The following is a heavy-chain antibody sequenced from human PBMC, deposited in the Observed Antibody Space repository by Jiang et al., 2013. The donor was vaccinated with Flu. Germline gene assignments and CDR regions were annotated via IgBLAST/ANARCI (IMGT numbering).Heavy chain of an antibody. CDR3: ARAPKTGSFYVQV. V-gene: IGHV3-11*06. CDR1: GFPFSDFY. D-gene: IGHD1-26*01. J-gene: IGHJ1*01. Sequence: QLVESGGGWVKPGGSLRLSCAGSGFPFSDFYMSWIRQAPGKGLEWVAYSSGDSRYINYADSVKGRFTISRDNAQDSLYLQMNSLRVEDTGVYFCARAPKTGSFYVQVWGQGTLVSVSS. CDR2: SSGDSRYI.